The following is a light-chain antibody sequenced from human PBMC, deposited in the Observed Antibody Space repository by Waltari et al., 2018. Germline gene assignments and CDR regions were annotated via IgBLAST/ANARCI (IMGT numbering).Light chain of an antibody. J-gene: IGLJ3*02. Sequence: QSALTQPAPVSGSPGQSTPISCSGSSRDVGAYNYVSWYHQHPGKAPKLIISEVSNRPSGVSNRVSGSKSGNTASLTISGLQAEDEADYYCSSFTTTNSWLFGGGTKVTVL. CDR1: SRDVGAYNY. CDR2: EVS. CDR3: SSFTTTNSWL. V-gene: IGLV2-14*01.